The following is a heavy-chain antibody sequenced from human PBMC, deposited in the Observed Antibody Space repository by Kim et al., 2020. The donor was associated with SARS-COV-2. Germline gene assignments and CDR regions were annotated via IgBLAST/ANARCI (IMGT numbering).Heavy chain of an antibody. Sequence: RFTISRDNSKNTLYLQMNSLRAEDTAVYYCARDYYDSSGYYYPFAEYFQHWGQGTLVTVSS. D-gene: IGHD3-22*01. CDR3: ARDYYDSSGYYYPFAEYFQH. J-gene: IGHJ1*01. V-gene: IGHV3-66*01.